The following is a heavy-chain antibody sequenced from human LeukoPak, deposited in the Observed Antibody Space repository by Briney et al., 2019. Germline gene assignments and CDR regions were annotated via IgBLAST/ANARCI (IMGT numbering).Heavy chain of an antibody. CDR1: GYTFTSYG. J-gene: IGHJ4*02. Sequence: ASVKVSCKASGYTFTSYGISWVRQAPGQGLEWMGWISAYNGNTNYAQKLQGTVTMTTDTSTSTAYMELRSLRSDDTAVYYCARDYNILTGYYAVDYWGQGTLVTVSS. CDR3: ARDYNILTGYYAVDY. V-gene: IGHV1-18*04. D-gene: IGHD3-9*01. CDR2: ISAYNGNT.